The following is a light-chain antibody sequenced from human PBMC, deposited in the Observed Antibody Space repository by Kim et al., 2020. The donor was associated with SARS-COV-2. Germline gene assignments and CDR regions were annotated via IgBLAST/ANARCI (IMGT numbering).Light chain of an antibody. Sequence: DIQMTQSPSSLSASVGDRITITCQASQDIRKSLNWFQQKPGKAPKLLIHDASELEIGVSSRFSGSGSETDFTFTIDTLRPEDIAMYYCHQYNYLPYTFGGGTKLEI. V-gene: IGKV1-33*01. CDR2: DAS. J-gene: IGKJ4*01. CDR3: HQYNYLPYT. CDR1: QDIRKS.